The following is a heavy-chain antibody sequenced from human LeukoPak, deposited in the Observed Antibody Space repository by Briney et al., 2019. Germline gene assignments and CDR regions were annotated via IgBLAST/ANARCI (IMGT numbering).Heavy chain of an antibody. D-gene: IGHD3-9*01. CDR2: ISAYNGNT. CDR1: GYTFTSYG. Sequence: ASVKVSCKASGYTFTSYGVSWVRQAPGQGLEWMGWISAYNGNTNYAQKLQGRVTMTTDTSTSTAYMELRSLRSDDTAVYYCARRYYDILTGYYDYWGQGTLVTVSS. V-gene: IGHV1-18*04. J-gene: IGHJ4*02. CDR3: ARRYYDILTGYYDY.